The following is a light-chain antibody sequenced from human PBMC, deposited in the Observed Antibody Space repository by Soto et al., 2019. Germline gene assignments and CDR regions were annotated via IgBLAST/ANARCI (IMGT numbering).Light chain of an antibody. Sequence: EIVMPQSPATLSVSPGERATLYCRASQSVSSNLAWYQQKPCQAPRLLIYGASTRATGIPARFSGSGSGTEFTLTISSLQSEDFAVYYCQQYNNWPFPSWTFGQGTKVEIK. CDR2: GAS. J-gene: IGKJ1*01. V-gene: IGKV3-15*01. CDR1: QSVSSN. CDR3: QQYNNWPFPSWT.